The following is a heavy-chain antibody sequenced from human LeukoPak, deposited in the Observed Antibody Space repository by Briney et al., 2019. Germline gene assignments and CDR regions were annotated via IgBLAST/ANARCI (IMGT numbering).Heavy chain of an antibody. Sequence: SRTLSLTCTVSGGSISSGGYYWSWIRQPAGKGLEYLGRIHTSGSTNYNPSLTSRVTISRDTSKNLYSLKLSSVTATDTAVYYCARFAYTVNGGSYGYYFDYWGQGTLVTVSS. D-gene: IGHD1-26*01. CDR1: GGSISSGGYY. CDR3: ARFAYTVNGGSYGYYFDY. CDR2: IHTSGST. J-gene: IGHJ4*02. V-gene: IGHV4-61*02.